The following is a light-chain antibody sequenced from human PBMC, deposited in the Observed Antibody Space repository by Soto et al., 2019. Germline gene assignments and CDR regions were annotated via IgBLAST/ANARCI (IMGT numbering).Light chain of an antibody. Sequence: SVLNPAPPGSGGPGQVVALSLPGNSRAVGSYNRVSWYQQPPGPAPKLMIYEVSNRPSGVPDRFSGSKSGNTASLTISGLQAEDEADYYCNSYTGSSTYVFGTGTKVTV. CDR2: EVS. J-gene: IGLJ1*01. CDR3: NSYTGSSTYV. CDR1: SRAVGSYNR. V-gene: IGLV2-18*02.